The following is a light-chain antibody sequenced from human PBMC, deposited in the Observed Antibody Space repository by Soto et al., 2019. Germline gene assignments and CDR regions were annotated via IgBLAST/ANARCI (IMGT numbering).Light chain of an antibody. J-gene: IGKJ1*01. CDR1: QTISSY. V-gene: IGKV1-39*01. CDR2: AAS. Sequence: IQMTQSPSSLSASVGDRGTITCRASQTISSYLSWYYQKPRKAPKLLIYAASRLQSGVPSRFSGSGSGTDFTLTISSLQPEDFATYYCQHYNSYSEAFGQGTKVDIK. CDR3: QHYNSYSEA.